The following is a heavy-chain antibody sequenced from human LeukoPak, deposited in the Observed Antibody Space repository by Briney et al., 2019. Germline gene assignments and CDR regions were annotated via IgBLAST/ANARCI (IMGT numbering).Heavy chain of an antibody. D-gene: IGHD3-22*01. Sequence: ASVKVSCKASGYTFTTYGISWVRQAPGQGLEWMGWISPYNGNTNYAQNLQGRVTMTTDTSTSTAYMELRSLGSDDTAVYYCARAWKATTYYYDSSGHPDFWGQGTLITVSS. V-gene: IGHV1-18*01. CDR3: ARAWKATTYYYDSSGHPDF. CDR1: GYTFTTYG. CDR2: ISPYNGNT. J-gene: IGHJ4*02.